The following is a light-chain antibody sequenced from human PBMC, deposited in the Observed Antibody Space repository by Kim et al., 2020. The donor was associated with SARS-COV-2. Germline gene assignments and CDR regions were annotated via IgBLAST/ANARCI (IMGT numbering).Light chain of an antibody. V-gene: IGLV2-14*03. Sequence: QSALTQPASVSGSPGQSVTISCTGTISDIGAYNFVSWYQQRPGKAPKSMIFGVTERPSGISARFSGSKSGNTASLTISGLQAEDEADFYCSSYTTSGAWVFGGGTKLTVL. CDR3: SSYTTSGAWV. J-gene: IGLJ3*02. CDR2: GVT. CDR1: ISDIGAYNF.